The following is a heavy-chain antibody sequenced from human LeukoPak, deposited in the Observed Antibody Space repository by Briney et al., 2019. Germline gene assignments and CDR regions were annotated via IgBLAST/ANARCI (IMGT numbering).Heavy chain of an antibody. D-gene: IGHD3-9*01. CDR3: AKDGARYLLTYYFEY. CDR2: ISYDGSNK. CDR1: GFTFSSYG. J-gene: IGHJ4*02. Sequence: GGSLRLSCAASGFTFSSYGMHWVRQAPGKGLEWVAVISYDGSNKYYADSVKGRFTISRDNSKNTLYLQMNSLRDEDTAVYYCAKDGARYLLTYYFEYWGQGTLVTVSS. V-gene: IGHV3-30*18.